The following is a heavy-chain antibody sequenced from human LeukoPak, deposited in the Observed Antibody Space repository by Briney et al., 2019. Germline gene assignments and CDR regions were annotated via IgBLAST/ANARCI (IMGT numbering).Heavy chain of an antibody. J-gene: IGHJ6*03. V-gene: IGHV4-34*01. D-gene: IGHD2-2*01. CDR2: INHSGST. CDR3: GRLIVEPAPMYYYYIDV. Sequence: SETLSLTCAVYGGSFSGYYWSWIRQPPGKGLEWIGEINHSGSTNYNPSLKSRVTISVDTSKNQFSLKLSSVTAADTAIYYCGRLIVEPAPMYYYYIDVWGKGTTVTVSS. CDR1: GGSFSGYY.